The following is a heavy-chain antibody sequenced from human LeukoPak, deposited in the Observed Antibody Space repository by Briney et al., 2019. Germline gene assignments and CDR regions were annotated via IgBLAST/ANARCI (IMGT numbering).Heavy chain of an antibody. V-gene: IGHV4-4*07. CDR1: GGSIRRYY. CDR2: IYSSGDT. J-gene: IGHJ4*02. D-gene: IGHD3-10*01. Sequence: SETLSLTCTVSGGSIRRYYWDWIRQPAGKGLEWIGRIYSSGDTNYNPSLKSRVTMSVDTSKNQFSLRLSSLTAADTAVYYCARDVGSGGGTFPTYHFDFWGQGTLVTVSS. CDR3: ARDVGSGGGTFPTYHFDF.